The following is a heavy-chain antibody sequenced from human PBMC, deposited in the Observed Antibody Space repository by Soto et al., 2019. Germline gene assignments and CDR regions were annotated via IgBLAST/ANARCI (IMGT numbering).Heavy chain of an antibody. V-gene: IGHV3-7*04. Sequence: EVQLVESGGGLVQPGGSLRLSCTASGFTFISYRMGWVRQAPGKGLEWVANIKEDGSEKYYLDSVKGRFTISRDNAENSLYLQMNGLRVEDTAVYYCARVLGWGWFDPWGQGTLVTVSS. D-gene: IGHD3-16*01. J-gene: IGHJ5*02. CDR2: IKEDGSEK. CDR3: ARVLGWGWFDP. CDR1: GFTFISYR.